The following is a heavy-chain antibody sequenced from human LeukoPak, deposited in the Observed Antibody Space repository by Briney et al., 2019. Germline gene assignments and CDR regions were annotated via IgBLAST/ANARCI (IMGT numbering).Heavy chain of an antibody. D-gene: IGHD4-17*01. J-gene: IGHJ4*02. CDR3: ARGRPPHDYGTLFDY. Sequence: PSETLSLTCTVSGGAITGYYWSWIRQPPGKGLEWIGYIYYSGSTNYNPSLKSRVTMSVDPAKKQFSLKLSSVTAADTAVYYCARGRPPHDYGTLFDYWGQGTLVTVSS. V-gene: IGHV4-59*01. CDR1: GGAITGYY. CDR2: IYYSGST.